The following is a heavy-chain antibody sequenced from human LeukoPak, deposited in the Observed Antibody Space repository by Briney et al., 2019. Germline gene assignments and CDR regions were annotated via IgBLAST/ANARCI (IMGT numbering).Heavy chain of an antibody. J-gene: IGHJ4*02. D-gene: IGHD3-22*01. CDR3: ARVVLDHYYDSSGYLGTLDY. V-gene: IGHV1-18*04. CDR2: INTYNGNT. CDR1: GYTFTAYY. Sequence: ASVKVFCKXSGYTFTAYYMHWVRQAPGQGLEWMGWINTYNGNTNYAQKFQGRVTMTTDTSTSTAYMELRSLRSDDTAVYYCARVVLDHYYDSSGYLGTLDYWGQGTLVTVSS.